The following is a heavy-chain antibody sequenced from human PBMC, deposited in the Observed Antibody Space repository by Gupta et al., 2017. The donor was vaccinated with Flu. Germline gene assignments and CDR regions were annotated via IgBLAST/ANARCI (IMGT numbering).Heavy chain of an antibody. CDR1: GVTFSSYA. Sequence: QVQLVQSGAEGKKPGSSVKVSCKASGVTFSSYALNWVRQAPGQGLEWMGGIIPVFGPTNYAQKFQGRVTITADESTSTAYMELSSLRSEDTAVYYCARKGGGHCSGGTCYSFDYWGQGTLVTVSS. CDR2: IIPVFGPT. D-gene: IGHD2-15*01. CDR3: ARKGGGHCSGGTCYSFDY. V-gene: IGHV1-69*01. J-gene: IGHJ4*02.